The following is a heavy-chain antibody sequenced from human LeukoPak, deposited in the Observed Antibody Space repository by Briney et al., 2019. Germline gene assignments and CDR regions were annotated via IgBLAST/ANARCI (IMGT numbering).Heavy chain of an antibody. CDR2: ISSSSSYT. CDR3: ARVGYCSSTSCYTDY. V-gene: IGHV3-21*01. D-gene: IGHD2-2*02. J-gene: IGHJ4*02. CDR1: GFTFSSYS. Sequence: GGSLRLSCAASGFTFSSYSMNWVRQAPGKGLEWASSISSSSSYTYYADSVKGRFTISRDNAKNSLYLQMNSLRAEDTAVYYCARVGYCSSTSCYTDYWGQGTLVTVSS.